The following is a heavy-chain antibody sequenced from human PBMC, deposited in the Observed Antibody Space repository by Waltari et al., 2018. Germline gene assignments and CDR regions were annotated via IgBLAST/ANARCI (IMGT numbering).Heavy chain of an antibody. J-gene: IGHJ4*02. V-gene: IGHV4-4*02. CDR3: ARDRGRGLYLDS. CDR1: GDLMSDAYW. Sequence: LGPGLVEPSGTLSLLCGVSGDLMSDAYWWSWVRQAPGKGLEWIGQVRGSGKTNYNPSFASRVTVSVDTSTAQFSLKVTSATAADTAVYYCARDRGRGLYLDSWGQGILVTVSP. CDR2: VRGSGKT. D-gene: IGHD2-15*01.